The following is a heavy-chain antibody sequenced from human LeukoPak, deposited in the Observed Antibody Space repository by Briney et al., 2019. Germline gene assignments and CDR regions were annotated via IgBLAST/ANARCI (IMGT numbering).Heavy chain of an antibody. CDR3: ARVGSSGWYGLDY. J-gene: IGHJ4*02. V-gene: IGHV4-59*01. CDR2: IYYSGST. Sequence: SETLSLTCTVSGGSISSYYWSWIRQPPGKGLEWIGYIYYSGSTNYNPSLKSRVTISVDTSKNQFSLKLSSVTAADTAVYYCARVGSSGWYGLDYWGQGTLVTVSS. D-gene: IGHD6-19*01. CDR1: GGSISSYY.